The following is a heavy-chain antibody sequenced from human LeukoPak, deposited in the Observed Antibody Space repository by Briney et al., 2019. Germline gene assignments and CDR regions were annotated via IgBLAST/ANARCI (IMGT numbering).Heavy chain of an antibody. J-gene: IGHJ5*01. CDR3: ARAERRINLARGVFGSHFDS. CDR2: IDHSGRT. Sequence: SETLFLTCAVSGGSFSRPFWSWIRQTPGKGLEWIGEIDHSGRTDYNPSLEGRVTMSVDTSKNQFSLRLTSVTAADTAVYFCARAERRINLARGVFGSHFDSWGQGTLVSVSS. D-gene: IGHD3-10*01. V-gene: IGHV4-34*01. CDR1: GGSFSRPF.